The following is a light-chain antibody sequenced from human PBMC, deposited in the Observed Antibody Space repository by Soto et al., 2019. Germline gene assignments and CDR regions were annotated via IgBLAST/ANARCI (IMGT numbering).Light chain of an antibody. CDR1: QDINSW. Sequence: TPSSSSVCASVGAGVTVPCRASQDINSWLAWYQQKQGLXXKXXIYKASSLQGGVPSRFSGSGSGTDLTITISSLQPEDFATYFCQQGKSFPLTFGEGTKVDIK. CDR2: KAS. CDR3: QQGKSFPLT. J-gene: IGKJ4*01. V-gene: IGKV1-12*01.